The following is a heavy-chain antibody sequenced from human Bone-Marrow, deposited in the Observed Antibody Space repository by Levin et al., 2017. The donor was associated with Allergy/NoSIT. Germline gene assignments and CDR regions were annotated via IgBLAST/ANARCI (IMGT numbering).Heavy chain of an antibody. J-gene: IGHJ4*02. D-gene: IGHD4-11*01. V-gene: IGHV3-7*01. CDR2: IQPDGSGK. CDR1: GFTFSNSW. Sequence: RGGSLRLSCAASGFTFSNSWMSWVRQAPGKGLEWVANIQPDGSGKYYVDSVKGRFTISRDNAKNSLYLQLNSLRAEDTAVYYCARMNTGYWGQGTLVTVSS. CDR3: ARMNTGY.